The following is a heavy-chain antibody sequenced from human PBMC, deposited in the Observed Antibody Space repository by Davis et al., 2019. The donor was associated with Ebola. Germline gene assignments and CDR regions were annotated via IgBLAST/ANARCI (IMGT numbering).Heavy chain of an antibody. CDR3: ARDWGNPNPVDAFDI. J-gene: IGHJ3*02. D-gene: IGHD3-16*01. CDR2: IKQDGSEK. V-gene: IGHV3-7*01. Sequence: GESPNISCAASGFTFSSYWMSWVRQAPGKGLEWVANIKQDGSEKYYVDSVKGRFTISRDNAKNSLYLQMNSLRAKDTAVYYCARDWGNPNPVDAFDIWGQGTMVTVSS. CDR1: GFTFSSYW.